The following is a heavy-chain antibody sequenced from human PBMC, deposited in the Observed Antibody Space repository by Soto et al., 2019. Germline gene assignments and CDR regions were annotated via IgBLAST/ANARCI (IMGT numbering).Heavy chain of an antibody. J-gene: IGHJ6*02. CDR3: ARLPGYSNYNYYYYYGMDV. CDR1: GGTFSSYA. Sequence: QVQLVQSGAEVKKLGSSVKVSCKASGGTFSSYAISWVRQAPGQGLEWMGGIIPIFGTANYAQKFQGRVTITADESTSTAYMELSSLRSEDTAVYYCARLPGYSNYNYYYYYGMDVWGQGTTVTVSS. V-gene: IGHV1-69*01. D-gene: IGHD4-4*01. CDR2: IIPIFGTA.